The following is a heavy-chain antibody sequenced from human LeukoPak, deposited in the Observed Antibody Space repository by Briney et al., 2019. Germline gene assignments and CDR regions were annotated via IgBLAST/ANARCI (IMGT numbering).Heavy chain of an antibody. D-gene: IGHD2-8*01. CDR3: ARGYCTNAVCSLGPTQA. CDR1: GGSISSSSYY. V-gene: IGHV4-39*07. J-gene: IGHJ4*02. Sequence: SETLSLTCTVSGGSISSSSYYWGWIRQPPGKGLEWIGSIYYNGSTYYNPSLKSRVTISVDTSKNQFSLKLSSVTAADTAVYYCARGYCTNAVCSLGPTQAWGQGTLVTVSS. CDR2: IYYNGST.